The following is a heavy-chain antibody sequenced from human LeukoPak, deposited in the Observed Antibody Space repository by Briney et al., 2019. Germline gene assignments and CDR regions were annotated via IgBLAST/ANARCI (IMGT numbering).Heavy chain of an antibody. Sequence: ASVKVSCKASDYNFTSYGISWVRQAPGQGLEWMGWISAYNGNTNYAQKLQGRVTMTTDTSTSTAYMELRSLRSDDTAVYYCARDFVVNWFDPWGQGTLVTVSS. V-gene: IGHV1-18*01. CDR3: ARDFVVNWFDP. D-gene: IGHD3-3*01. CDR2: ISAYNGNT. CDR1: DYNFTSYG. J-gene: IGHJ5*02.